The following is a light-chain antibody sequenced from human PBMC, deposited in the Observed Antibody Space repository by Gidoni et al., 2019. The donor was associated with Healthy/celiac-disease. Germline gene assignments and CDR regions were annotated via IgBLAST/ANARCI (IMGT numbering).Light chain of an antibody. V-gene: IGLV2-18*02. J-gene: IGLJ3*02. Sequence: QSALTQPPSVSGSPAQSVTISCTGTSSDVCSYNLVSWYQQPPGTAPKLMIYEVSNRPSGVPDRFSGSKSGNTASLTISGLQAEDEADYYCSSYTSSSTWVFGGGTKLTVL. CDR1: SSDVCSYNL. CDR2: EVS. CDR3: SSYTSSSTWV.